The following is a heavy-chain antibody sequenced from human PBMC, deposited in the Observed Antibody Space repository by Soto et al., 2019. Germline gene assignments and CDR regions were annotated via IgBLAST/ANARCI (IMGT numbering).Heavy chain of an antibody. D-gene: IGHD3-22*01. CDR3: ARGGPYYYDSSGAQSPLNWFDP. V-gene: IGHV4-59*01. Sequence: PSETLSLTCTVSGGSISSYYWSWIRQPPGKGLEWIGYIYYSGSTNYNPSLKSRVTISVDTSKNQFSLKLSSVTAADTAVYYCARGGPYYYDSSGAQSPLNWFDPWGQGTLVTVSS. CDR1: GGSISSYY. J-gene: IGHJ5*02. CDR2: IYYSGST.